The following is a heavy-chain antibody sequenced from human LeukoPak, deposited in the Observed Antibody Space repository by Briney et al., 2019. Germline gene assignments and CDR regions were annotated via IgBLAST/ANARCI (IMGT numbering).Heavy chain of an antibody. CDR1: GYTFIGYY. D-gene: IGHD6-13*01. V-gene: IGHV1-2*02. CDR2: INPNSGGT. J-gene: IGHJ6*02. Sequence: ASVKVSCKASGYTFIGYYMHWVRQAPGQGLEWMGWINPNSGGTNYAQKFQGRVTMTRDRSISTAYMELSRLRSDDTAVYYCARAVAAAGTRVSYYYGMDVWGQGTTVTVSS. CDR3: ARAVAAAGTRVSYYYGMDV.